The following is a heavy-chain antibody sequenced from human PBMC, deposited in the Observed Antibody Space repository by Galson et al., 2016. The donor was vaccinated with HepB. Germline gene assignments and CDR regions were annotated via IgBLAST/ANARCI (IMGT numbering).Heavy chain of an antibody. CDR1: GFTVSNNH. J-gene: IGHJ4*02. CDR3: ARDEIIGTTGDY. Sequence: SLRLSCAVSGFTVSNNHMSWVRQPPGKGLEWVSLIYSVGSTHYADSVKGRFTISRDSSKNTLYLQMNSLRAEDTAVYYCARDEIIGTTGDYWGQGTLVTVSS. V-gene: IGHV3-53*01. D-gene: IGHD1-7*01. CDR2: IYSVGST.